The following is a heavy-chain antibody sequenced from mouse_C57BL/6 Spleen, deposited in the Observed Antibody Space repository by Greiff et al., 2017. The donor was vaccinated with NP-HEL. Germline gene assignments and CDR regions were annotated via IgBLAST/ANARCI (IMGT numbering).Heavy chain of an antibody. CDR2: IWTGGGT. V-gene: IGHV2-9-1*01. D-gene: IGHD2-4*01. J-gene: IGHJ3*01. Sequence: VKLVESGPGLVAPSQSLSITCTVSGFSLTSYAISWVLQPPGKGLEWLGVIWTGGGTNYNSALKSRLSISKDNSKSQVFLKMNSLQTDDTARYYCARKGDYDYDEGFAYWGQGTLVTVSA. CDR3: ARKGDYDYDEGFAY. CDR1: GFSLTSYA.